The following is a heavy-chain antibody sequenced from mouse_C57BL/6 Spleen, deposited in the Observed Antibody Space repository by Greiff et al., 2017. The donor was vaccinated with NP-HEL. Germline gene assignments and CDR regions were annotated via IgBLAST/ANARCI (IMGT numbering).Heavy chain of an antibody. CDR2: IDPETGGT. Sequence: QVQLKESGAELVRPGASVTLSCKASGYTFTDYEMHWVKQTPVHGLEWIGAIDPETGGTAYNQKFKGKAILTADKSSSTAYMELRSLTSEDSAVYYCTRYGSYFDYWGQGTTLTVSS. D-gene: IGHD1-1*01. CDR3: TRYGSYFDY. V-gene: IGHV1-15*01. J-gene: IGHJ2*01. CDR1: GYTFTDYE.